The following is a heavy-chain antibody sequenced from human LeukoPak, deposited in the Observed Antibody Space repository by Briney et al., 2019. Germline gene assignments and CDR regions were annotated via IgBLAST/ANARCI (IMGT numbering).Heavy chain of an antibody. CDR3: ARDLGQYYDTSDNWFDP. D-gene: IGHD3-22*01. V-gene: IGHV3-7*01. CDR2: IKQDGGEK. Sequence: GGSLRLSCAASGFPFSNHWMSWVRQAPGKGLEWVANIKQDGGEKYYVDSVKGRFTTSRDNGKNSLYLQMNSLRAEDTAVYYCARDLGQYYDTSDNWFDPWGQGTLVTVSS. CDR1: GFPFSNHW. J-gene: IGHJ5*02.